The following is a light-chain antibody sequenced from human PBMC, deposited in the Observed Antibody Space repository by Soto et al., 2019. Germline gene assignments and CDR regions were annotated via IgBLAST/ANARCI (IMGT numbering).Light chain of an antibody. CDR2: AAS. CDR1: ENIKFY. Sequence: DIQMTQSPASLSASVGDRVTITCRASENIKFYLHWYQQKPGKAPKLLIYAASTLQSGVPSRFSGSGSGTDFTLTLNSLQPEDFATYYCQQRYSPPWTFGQGTKVEIK. J-gene: IGKJ1*01. V-gene: IGKV1-39*01. CDR3: QQRYSPPWT.